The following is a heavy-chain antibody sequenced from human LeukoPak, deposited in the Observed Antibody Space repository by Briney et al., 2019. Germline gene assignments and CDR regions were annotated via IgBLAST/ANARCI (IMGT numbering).Heavy chain of an antibody. CDR2: IYLSGNT. J-gene: IGHJ6*04. Sequence: PSETLSLTCTVSGGSISTYYWSWIRQPPGKGLEWIGYIYLSGNTDYNPSLESRVTISVDTSQNQFSLKLSSVTAADTAVYYCARGGGFSYGFYYYYGMDVWGKGTTVTASS. CDR1: GGSISTYY. CDR3: ARGGGFSYGFYYYYGMDV. D-gene: IGHD5-18*01. V-gene: IGHV4-59*01.